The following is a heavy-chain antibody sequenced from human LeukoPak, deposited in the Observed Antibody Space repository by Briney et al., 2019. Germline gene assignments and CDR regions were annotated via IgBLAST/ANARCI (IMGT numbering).Heavy chain of an antibody. Sequence: SVKVSCKASGGTFSSYAISWVRQAPGQGLEWMGGIIPIFGTANYAQKFQGRVTMTTDTSTSTAYMELRSLRSDDTAVYYCARGLEWLTRRHTWFDPWGQGTLVTVSS. CDR1: GGTFSSYA. CDR3: ARGLEWLTRRHTWFDP. CDR2: IIPIFGTA. V-gene: IGHV1-69*05. J-gene: IGHJ5*02. D-gene: IGHD3-3*01.